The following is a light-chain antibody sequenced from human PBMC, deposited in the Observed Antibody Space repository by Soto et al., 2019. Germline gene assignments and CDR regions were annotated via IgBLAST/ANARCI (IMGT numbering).Light chain of an antibody. CDR3: SSYSSVTTLWV. J-gene: IGLJ3*02. CDR2: EVS. CDR1: SSDVGGYNY. Sequence: QSVLTQPASVSGSPGQSITISCTGNSSDVGGYNYVSWYQQHPGKAPKLIIYEVSNRPSGVSNRFSGSKSGNTASLTVSGLQAEDEADYYCSSYSSVTTLWVFGGGTKLTVL. V-gene: IGLV2-14*01.